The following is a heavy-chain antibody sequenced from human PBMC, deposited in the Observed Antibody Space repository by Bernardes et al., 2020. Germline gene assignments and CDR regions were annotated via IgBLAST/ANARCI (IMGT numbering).Heavy chain of an antibody. CDR3: ARDVEDIVVVPAATSDY. V-gene: IGHV1-18*01. J-gene: IGHJ4*02. D-gene: IGHD2-2*01. Sequence: ASVKVSCKASGYTFTSYGISWVRQAPGQGLEWMGWISAYNGNTNYAQKLQGRVTMTTDTSTSTAYMELRSLRSDDTAVYYCARDVEDIVVVPAATSDYWGQGTLVTVSS. CDR2: ISAYNGNT. CDR1: GYTFTSYG.